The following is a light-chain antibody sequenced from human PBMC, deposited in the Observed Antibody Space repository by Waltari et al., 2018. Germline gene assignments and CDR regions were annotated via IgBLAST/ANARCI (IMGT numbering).Light chain of an antibody. Sequence: DIQMAQFPSSLSASFGTRVTITCRASQFINTYLNWYQHRPGEAPKLLIYDASVLESGVPSRFSGSGSATDFTLTISSLQPEDIGTYYCQQSFSNPPWTFGQGTKVEV. J-gene: IGKJ1*01. CDR3: QQSFSNPPWT. CDR2: DAS. CDR1: QFINTY. V-gene: IGKV1-39*01.